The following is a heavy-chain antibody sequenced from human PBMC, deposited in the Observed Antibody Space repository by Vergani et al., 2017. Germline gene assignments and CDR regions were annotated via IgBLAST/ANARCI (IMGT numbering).Heavy chain of an antibody. V-gene: IGHV5-51*01. Sequence: EVPLVQSGAEVKKPGESLKISCQISGYSFTNYWIGWVRQMPGKGLEWMGIIHPADSDTRYSPSFQGQVTISVDKSISTAYLQRSSLRASDSAMYYCARLYGRDSSGSKYFDYWGQETLVTVSS. D-gene: IGHD3-22*01. J-gene: IGHJ4*02. CDR3: ARLYGRDSSGSKYFDY. CDR1: GYSFTNYW. CDR2: IHPADSDT.